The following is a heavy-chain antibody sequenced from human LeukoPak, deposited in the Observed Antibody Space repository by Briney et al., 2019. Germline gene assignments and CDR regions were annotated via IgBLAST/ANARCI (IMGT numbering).Heavy chain of an antibody. Sequence: PGGSLRLSCAASGFTFSSYEMNWVRQAPGKGLEWVSYISSSGSTIYYADSVKGRFTISRDNAKNSLYLQMNSLRAEDTAVYYCAREGFGELRLGAFDIWGQGTMVTVSS. CDR2: ISSSGSTI. CDR3: AREGFGELRLGAFDI. CDR1: GFTFSSYE. V-gene: IGHV3-48*03. D-gene: IGHD3-10*01. J-gene: IGHJ3*02.